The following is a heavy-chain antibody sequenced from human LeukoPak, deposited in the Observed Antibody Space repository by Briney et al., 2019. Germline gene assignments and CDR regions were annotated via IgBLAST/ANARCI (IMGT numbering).Heavy chain of an antibody. Sequence: SQTLSLTCAVYGGSFSGYYWSWIRQPPGKGLEWTGEINHSGSTNYNPSLKSRVTISVDTSKNQFSLKLSSVTAADTAVYYCARVRNYYDSSPRGYYFDYWGQGTLVTVSS. CDR2: INHSGST. D-gene: IGHD3-22*01. V-gene: IGHV4-34*01. J-gene: IGHJ4*02. CDR1: GGSFSGYY. CDR3: ARVRNYYDSSPRGYYFDY.